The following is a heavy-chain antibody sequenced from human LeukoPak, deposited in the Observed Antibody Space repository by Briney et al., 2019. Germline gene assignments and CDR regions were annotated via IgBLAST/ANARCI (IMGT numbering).Heavy chain of an antibody. CDR1: GYSISSGYY. CDR2: IYYSGSV. Sequence: SEILSLTCTVSGYSISSGYYWGWIRQPPGKGLEWIGTIYYSGSVDYNPSLKSRVTLSIDTSKNHFSLKLSSVTAADTAVYYCARDWGRGDFDYWGQGTLVTVSS. V-gene: IGHV4-38-2*02. D-gene: IGHD3-16*01. J-gene: IGHJ4*02. CDR3: ARDWGRGDFDY.